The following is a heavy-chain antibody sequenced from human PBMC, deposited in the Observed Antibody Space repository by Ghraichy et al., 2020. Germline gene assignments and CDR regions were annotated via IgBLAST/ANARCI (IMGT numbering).Heavy chain of an antibody. CDR3: VKESYGGISYYYYGMDV. CDR2: ISSNGGST. J-gene: IGHJ6*02. Sequence: GGSLRLSCSASGFTFSSYAMHWVRQAPGKGLEYVSAISSNGGSTYYADPVKGRFTISRDNSKNTLYLQMSSLRAEETAVYYCVKESYGGISYYYYGMDVWGQGTTVTVSS. D-gene: IGHD4-23*01. CDR1: GFTFSSYA. V-gene: IGHV3-64D*06.